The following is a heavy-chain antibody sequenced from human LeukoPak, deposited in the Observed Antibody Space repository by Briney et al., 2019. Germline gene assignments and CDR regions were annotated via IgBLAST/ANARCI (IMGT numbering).Heavy chain of an antibody. Sequence: ASVKVSCKASGYTFTSYAMHWVRQAPGQRLEWMGWINANSGGTNYAQKFQGRVTMTRDTSISTAYMELSRLRSDDTAVYYCARGDYYYDSSGYYFPSYWGQGTLVTVSS. V-gene: IGHV1-2*02. CDR1: GYTFTSYA. CDR2: INANSGGT. CDR3: ARGDYYYDSSGYYFPSY. J-gene: IGHJ4*02. D-gene: IGHD3-22*01.